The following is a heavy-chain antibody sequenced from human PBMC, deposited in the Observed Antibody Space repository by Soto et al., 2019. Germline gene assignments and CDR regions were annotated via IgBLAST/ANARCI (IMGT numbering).Heavy chain of an antibody. Sequence: QVQLVESGGGVVQPGRSLRLSCAASGFTFSSYAMHWVRQAPGKGLEWVAVISYDGSNKYYADSVKGRFTISRDNSKNTRYLQMNSLRAEDTAVYYCARDFVEQLVLFWFDPWGQGTLVTVSS. J-gene: IGHJ5*02. CDR2: ISYDGSNK. V-gene: IGHV3-30-3*01. CDR1: GFTFSSYA. CDR3: ARDFVEQLVLFWFDP. D-gene: IGHD6-6*01.